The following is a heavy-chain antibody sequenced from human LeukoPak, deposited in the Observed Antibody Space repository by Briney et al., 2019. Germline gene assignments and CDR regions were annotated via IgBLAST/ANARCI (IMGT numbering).Heavy chain of an antibody. CDR1: GGSFSGYY. J-gene: IGHJ5*02. CDR2: INHSGST. Sequence: NPSETLSLTCAVYGGSFSGYYWSWIRQPPGKGLEWIGEINHSGSTNYNPSLRSRVTISVDTSKSQFFLNLSSLTAADTAVYYCARGITGRGRFDPWGQGTLVTVSS. CDR3: ARGITGRGRFDP. V-gene: IGHV4-34*01. D-gene: IGHD3-10*01.